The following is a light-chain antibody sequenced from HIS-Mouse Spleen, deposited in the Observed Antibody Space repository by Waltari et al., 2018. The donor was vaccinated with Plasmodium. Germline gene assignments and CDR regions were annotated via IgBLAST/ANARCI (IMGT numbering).Light chain of an antibody. V-gene: IGLV2-23*01. CDR1: SSDVGSYNL. J-gene: IGLJ1*01. CDR3: CSYAGSSTYV. CDR2: EGS. Sequence: QSALTQPASVSGSPGQSITISCTGTSSDVGSYNLVSWYQQHPGKAPKLMIYEGSKRPAGVSNRFSGSKSGNTASRTISGLQAEGEADYYCCSYAGSSTYVFGTGTKVTVL.